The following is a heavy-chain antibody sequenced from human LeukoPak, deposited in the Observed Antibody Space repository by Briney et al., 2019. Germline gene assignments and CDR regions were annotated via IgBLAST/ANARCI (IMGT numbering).Heavy chain of an antibody. V-gene: IGHV4-31*03. Sequence: SQTLSLTCTVSGGSISSGGYYWSWIRQHPGKGLQWIGYIHYNGNTYYNPSLKSRVTLSVDTSKNHFSLKLSSVTAADTAVFYCARGAMGGANWFDPWGQGTLVTVSS. J-gene: IGHJ5*02. D-gene: IGHD5-18*01. CDR1: GGSISSGGYY. CDR2: IHYNGNT. CDR3: ARGAMGGANWFDP.